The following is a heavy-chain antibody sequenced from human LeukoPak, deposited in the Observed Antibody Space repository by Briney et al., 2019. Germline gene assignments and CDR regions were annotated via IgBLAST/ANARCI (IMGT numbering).Heavy chain of an antibody. D-gene: IGHD1-26*01. CDR3: ANRWELLS. CDR2: ISYDGSNK. Sequence: PGRSLRLSCAASGFTFSSYAMHWVRQAPGKGLEWVAVISYDGSNKYYADSVKGRFTISRDNSKNTLYLQMNSLRAEDTAVYYCANRWELLSWGQGTLVTVSS. V-gene: IGHV3-30*04. CDR1: GFTFSSYA. J-gene: IGHJ4*02.